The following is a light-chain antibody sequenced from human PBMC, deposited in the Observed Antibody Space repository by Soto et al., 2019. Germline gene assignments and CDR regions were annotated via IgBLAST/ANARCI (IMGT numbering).Light chain of an antibody. CDR2: ANI. CDR1: TSNIGSGYD. Sequence: QSVLTQPPSVSGAPGQGVTISCTGSTSNIGSGYDVHWYQQVPGLAPKLLIYANINRPSGVPDRFSGSKSGTSASLAITGLQAEHEADYYCQSYDNSLSGWVFGGGTKLTVL. CDR3: QSYDNSLSGWV. V-gene: IGLV1-40*01. J-gene: IGLJ2*01.